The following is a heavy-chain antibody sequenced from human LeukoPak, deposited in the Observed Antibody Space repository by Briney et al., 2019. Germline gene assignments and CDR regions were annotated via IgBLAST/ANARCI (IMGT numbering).Heavy chain of an antibody. CDR3: ARVPERTTVQGWFDP. Sequence: VASVKVSCKASAYTFTSYGISWVRQAPGQGLEWMGWISAYNGNTNYAQKLQGRVTMTTDTFTSTAYMELRSLRSDDTAVYYCARVPERTTVQGWFDPGSQGTLVTVSS. CDR2: ISAYNGNT. J-gene: IGHJ5*02. D-gene: IGHD4-11*01. V-gene: IGHV1-18*01. CDR1: AYTFTSYG.